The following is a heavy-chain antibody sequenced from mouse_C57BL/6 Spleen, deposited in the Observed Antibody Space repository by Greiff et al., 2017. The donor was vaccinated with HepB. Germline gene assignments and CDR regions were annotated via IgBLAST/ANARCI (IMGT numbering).Heavy chain of an antibody. Sequence: EVKLMESGGGLVKPGGSLKLSCAASGFTFSDYGMHWVRQAPEKGLEWVAYISSGSSTIYYADTVKGRFTISRDNAKNTLFLQMTSLRSEDTAMYYCARRVAHYFDYWGQGTTLTVSS. CDR2: ISSGSSTI. CDR1: GFTFSDYG. CDR3: ARRVAHYFDY. J-gene: IGHJ2*01. V-gene: IGHV5-17*01. D-gene: IGHD1-1*02.